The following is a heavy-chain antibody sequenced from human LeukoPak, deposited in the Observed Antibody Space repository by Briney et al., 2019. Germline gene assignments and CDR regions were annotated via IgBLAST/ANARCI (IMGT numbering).Heavy chain of an antibody. CDR3: ATTRGWDYYGSGTIEY. CDR1: GFTFSSYG. D-gene: IGHD3-10*01. V-gene: IGHV3-23*01. CDR2: ISGSGGST. J-gene: IGHJ4*02. Sequence: PGGSLRLSCAASGFTFSSYGMSWVRQAPGKGLEWVSAISGSGGSTYYADSVKGRFTISRDNSKNTLYLQMNSLRAEDTAVYYCATTRGWDYYGSGTIEYWGQGTLVTVSS.